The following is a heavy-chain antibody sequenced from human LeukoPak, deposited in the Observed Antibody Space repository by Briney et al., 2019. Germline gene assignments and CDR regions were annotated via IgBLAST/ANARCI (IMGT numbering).Heavy chain of an antibody. J-gene: IGHJ6*03. Sequence: GAPVKVSCKASGYAFISYDIVWLRQATGQGLEWMGYMNPKSGNTDYVQNFQGRVTMTRDTSITTAYMELSGLRSEDTAVYYCARKIASTRLGVRYYYMDVWGEGTTVTISS. CDR2: MNPKSGNT. CDR3: ARKIASTRLGVRYYYMDV. CDR1: GYAFISYD. D-gene: IGHD2-2*01. V-gene: IGHV1-8*01.